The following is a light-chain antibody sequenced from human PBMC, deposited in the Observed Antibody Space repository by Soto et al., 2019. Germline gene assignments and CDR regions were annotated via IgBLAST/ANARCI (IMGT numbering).Light chain of an antibody. Sequence: QAVVTQPPSVSAAPGEKVTISCSGSSSNIGNNFVSWYQFLPGAAPQPLIFEDNKRPSGIPDRFSGSKSGTSATLDITELQTGDEADYFCGTWDSSLSAGVFGGGTQLTVL. CDR3: GTWDSSLSAGV. V-gene: IGLV1-51*02. CDR1: SSNIGNNF. J-gene: IGLJ3*02. CDR2: EDN.